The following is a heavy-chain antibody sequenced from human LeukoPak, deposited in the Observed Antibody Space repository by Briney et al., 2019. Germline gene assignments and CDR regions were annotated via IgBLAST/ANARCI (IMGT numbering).Heavy chain of an antibody. Sequence: GESLKISCKGSGYTFTNYWIGWVRQMPGKGLEWMGIIYPGDSDTRYSPSFQGQVTISADKSISTAYLQWSSLKASDTAMYYCARGPPVVVVAATDYYGMDVWGQGTTVTVSS. J-gene: IGHJ6*02. CDR2: IYPGDSDT. CDR3: ARGPPVVVVAATDYYGMDV. D-gene: IGHD2-15*01. V-gene: IGHV5-51*01. CDR1: GYTFTNYW.